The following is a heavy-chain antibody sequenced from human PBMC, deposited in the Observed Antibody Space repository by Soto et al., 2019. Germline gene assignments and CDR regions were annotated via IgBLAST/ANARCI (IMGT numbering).Heavy chain of an antibody. CDR3: ARMNYGDYSYGAYYYYGMDV. J-gene: IGHJ6*02. D-gene: IGHD4-17*01. V-gene: IGHV1-3*01. CDR2: INAGNGNT. CDR1: GYTFTSYA. Sequence: ASVKVSCKASGYTFTSYAMHWVRQAPGQRLEWMGWINAGNGNTKYSRKFQGRVTITRDTSASTAYMELSSLRSEDTAVYYCARMNYGDYSYGAYYYYGMDVWGQGTTVTVSS.